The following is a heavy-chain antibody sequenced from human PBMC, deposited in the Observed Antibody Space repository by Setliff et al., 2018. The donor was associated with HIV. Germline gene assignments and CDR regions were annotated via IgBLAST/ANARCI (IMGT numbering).Heavy chain of an antibody. V-gene: IGHV4-34*01. Sequence: SETLSLTCSVYDGSLNGYFWNWIRQPPGKGLEWIGLINHSGSTNYNPSLKSRVTISLGTSKNQFSLKMTSVTAADTAVYYCATADKFNSGTSLPFDCFDMWGQGTMVTVSS. D-gene: IGHD3-10*01. J-gene: IGHJ3*02. CDR1: DGSLNGYF. CDR2: INHSGST. CDR3: ATADKFNSGTSLPFDCFDM.